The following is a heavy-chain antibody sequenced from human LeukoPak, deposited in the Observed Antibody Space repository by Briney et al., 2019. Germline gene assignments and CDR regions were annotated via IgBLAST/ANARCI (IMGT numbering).Heavy chain of an antibody. CDR1: GFTFSSYG. D-gene: IGHD3-22*01. V-gene: IGHV3-30*18. CDR2: ISYDGSNK. CDR3: AKASAMIVVVSKHFDY. Sequence: PGGSLRLSCAASGFTFSSYGMHWVRRAPGKGLEWVAVISYDGSNKYYADSVKGRFTISRDNSKNTLYLQMNSLRAEDTAVYYCAKASAMIVVVSKHFDYWGQGTLVTVSS. J-gene: IGHJ4*02.